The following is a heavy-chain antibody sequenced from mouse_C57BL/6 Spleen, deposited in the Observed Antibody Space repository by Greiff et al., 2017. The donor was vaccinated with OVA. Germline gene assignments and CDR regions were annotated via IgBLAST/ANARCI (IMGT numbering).Heavy chain of an antibody. CDR3: AQSLHYYGSSLPDY. Sequence: DVKLQESVAELVRPGASVKLSCTASGFNIKNTYMHWVKQRPEQGLEWIGRIDPANGNTKYAPKFQGKATITADTSSNTAYRQLSSLTSEDTAIYYCAQSLHYYGSSLPDYWGQGTTLTVSS. D-gene: IGHD1-1*01. CDR2: IDPANGNT. J-gene: IGHJ2*01. CDR1: GFNIKNTY. V-gene: IGHV14-3*01.